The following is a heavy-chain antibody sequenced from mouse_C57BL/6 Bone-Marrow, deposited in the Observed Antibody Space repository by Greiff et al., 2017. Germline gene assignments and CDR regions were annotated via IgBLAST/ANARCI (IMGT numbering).Heavy chain of an antibody. Sequence: EVQLQQSGTVLARPGASVKMSCKTSGYTFTSYWMHWVKQRPGQGLEWIGAIYPGNSDTSYNQKFKGKAKLTAVTSASTAYMELSSLTNVDSAVXDSTGGINLLRRDRDYWGKGTTLTVSS. CDR3: TGGINLLRRDRDY. CDR2: IYPGNSDT. J-gene: IGHJ2*01. CDR1: GYTFTSYW. D-gene: IGHD1-1*01. V-gene: IGHV1-5*01.